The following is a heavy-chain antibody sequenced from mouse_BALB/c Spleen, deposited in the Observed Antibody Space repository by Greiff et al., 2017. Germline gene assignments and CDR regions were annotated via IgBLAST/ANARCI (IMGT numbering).Heavy chain of an antibody. Sequence: EVKLMESGGGLVQPKGSLKLSCAASGFTFNTYAMNWVRQAPGKGLEWVARIRSKSNNYATYYADSVKDRFTISRDDSQSMLYLQMNNLKTEDTAMYYCVGNSAWFAYWGQGTLVTVSA. CDR3: VGNSAWFAY. CDR1: GFTFNTYA. D-gene: IGHD2-1*01. J-gene: IGHJ3*01. CDR2: IRSKSNNYAT. V-gene: IGHV10-1*02.